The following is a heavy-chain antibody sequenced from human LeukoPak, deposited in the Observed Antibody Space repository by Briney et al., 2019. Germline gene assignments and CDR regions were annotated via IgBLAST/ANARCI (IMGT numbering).Heavy chain of an antibody. D-gene: IGHD3-22*01. CDR1: GGSISSYH. J-gene: IGHJ4*02. Sequence: SETLSLTCTVSGGSISSYHWSWIRQPAGKGLEWIGRIYTSGSTNYNPSLKSRVTMSVDTSKNQFSLKLSSVTAADTAVYYCARDEYYYDSSGYYFVYWGQGTLVTVSS. V-gene: IGHV4-4*07. CDR3: ARDEYYYDSSGYYFVY. CDR2: IYTSGST.